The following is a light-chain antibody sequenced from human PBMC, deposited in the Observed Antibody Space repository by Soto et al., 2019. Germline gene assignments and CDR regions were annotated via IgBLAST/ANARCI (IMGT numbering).Light chain of an antibody. V-gene: IGKV3-15*01. Sequence: EIVMPQSPATLSVSPGGRATLSCMASQSISGTLARYQQKPGQAPRLLIYSASRRATGFPARFSGSGSGTDFTLTISSLQSEDFAVYYCQQYDNWPWTFGQGTKVDIK. CDR1: QSISGT. CDR2: SAS. J-gene: IGKJ1*01. CDR3: QQYDNWPWT.